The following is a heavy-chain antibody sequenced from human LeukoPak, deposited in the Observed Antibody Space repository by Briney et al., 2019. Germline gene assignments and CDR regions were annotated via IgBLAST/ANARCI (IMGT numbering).Heavy chain of an antibody. CDR3: ARDPRPRGGWFYFDY. J-gene: IGHJ4*02. CDR1: GDSISSGNY. V-gene: IGHV4-4*02. CDR2: IYQSGIT. Sequence: SETLSLTCGVSGDSISSGNYWNWVRQPPGKGLEWIGDIYQSGITNYNPSLKSRVTMLVDKSKNEFSLKLDSVTAADTAVYYCARDPRPRGGWFYFDYWGQGILVTVSS. D-gene: IGHD6-19*01.